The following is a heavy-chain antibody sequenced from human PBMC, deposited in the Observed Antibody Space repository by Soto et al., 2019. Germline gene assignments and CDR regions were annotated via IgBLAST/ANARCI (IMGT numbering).Heavy chain of an antibody. Sequence: SEILSLTCTVSGGSISSGGYYWSWIRQHPGKGLEWIGYIYYSGSTYYNPSLKSRVTISVDTSKNQFSLKLSSVTAADTAVYYCARIPFNWSGYHTTYYYYGMDVWGQGTTVTVSS. D-gene: IGHD3-3*01. CDR3: ARIPFNWSGYHTTYYYYGMDV. J-gene: IGHJ6*02. V-gene: IGHV4-31*03. CDR1: GGSISSGGYY. CDR2: IYYSGST.